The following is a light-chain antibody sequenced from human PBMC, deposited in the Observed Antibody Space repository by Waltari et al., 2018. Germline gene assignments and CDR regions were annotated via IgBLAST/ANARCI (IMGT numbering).Light chain of an antibody. Sequence: QSVLTQPPSASGTPGQRVTIPCSGSRSNLGSNPVNWYQQPPGTAPKLLIYSNNQRPSGVPDRFSGSKSGTSASLAISGLQSEDEADYYCAAWDDSLNALVFGGGTKLTVL. V-gene: IGLV1-44*01. CDR3: AAWDDSLNALV. CDR2: SNN. CDR1: RSNLGSNP. J-gene: IGLJ3*02.